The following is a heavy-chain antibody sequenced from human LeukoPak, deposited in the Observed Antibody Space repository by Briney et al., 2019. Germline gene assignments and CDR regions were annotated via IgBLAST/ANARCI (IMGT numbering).Heavy chain of an antibody. Sequence: GGSLRLSCAASGFSFSSYSMNWLRQASGKGLEWVSYISSSSSTIYYADSVKGRFTISRDNAKNSLYLQMKSLRAEDTAVYYCARDLAYYDFWSGYSVDYWGQGTLVTVSS. CDR1: GFSFSSYS. V-gene: IGHV3-48*01. D-gene: IGHD3-3*01. J-gene: IGHJ4*02. CDR3: ARDLAYYDFWSGYSVDY. CDR2: ISSSSSTI.